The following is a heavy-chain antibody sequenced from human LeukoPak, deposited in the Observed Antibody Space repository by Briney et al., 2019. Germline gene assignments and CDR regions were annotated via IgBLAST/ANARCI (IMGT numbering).Heavy chain of an antibody. J-gene: IGHJ5*02. V-gene: IGHV3-48*03. CDR1: GFVFDDYD. D-gene: IGHD3-22*01. CDR2: ISSSGSTI. CDR3: ARDNYYYDSSGSTVSSFDP. Sequence: GGSLRLSCGASGFVFDDYDMHWVRQAPGKGLEWVSYISSSGSTIYYADSVKGRFTISRDNAKNSLYLQMNSLRAEDTAVYYCARDNYYYDSSGSTVSSFDPWGQGTLVTVSS.